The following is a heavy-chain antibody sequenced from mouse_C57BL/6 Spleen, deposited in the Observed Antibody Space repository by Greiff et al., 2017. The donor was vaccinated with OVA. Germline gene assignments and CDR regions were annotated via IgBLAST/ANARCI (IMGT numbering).Heavy chain of an antibody. V-gene: IGHV6-3*01. CDR3: PRGQLRPFDY. CDR2: IRLKSDNYAT. D-gene: IGHD3-2*02. J-gene: IGHJ2*01. CDR1: GFTFSNYW. Sequence: EVMLVESGGGLVQPGGSMKLSCVASGFTFSNYWMNWVRQSPEKGLEWVAQIRLKSDNYATHYAESVKGRFTISRDDSKSSVYLQMNNLRAEDTGIYYCPRGQLRPFDYWGQGTTLTVSS.